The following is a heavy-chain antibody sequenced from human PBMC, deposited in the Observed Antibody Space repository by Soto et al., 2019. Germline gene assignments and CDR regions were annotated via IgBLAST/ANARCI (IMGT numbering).Heavy chain of an antibody. CDR2: IYHCDSDT. J-gene: IGHJ6*01. CDR3: AKSDETAAGADDGYYIMAV. CDR1: GYSCTSYW. Sequence: GEYLKISCTGSGYSCTSYWIGWVRQMPVKGLKCMCIIYHCDSDTRYSPSFQGQVTISADKSISTAYLQWSSLKASDTAMYYCAKSDETAAGADDGYYIMAVWAQGTTVTVSS. V-gene: IGHV5-51*01. D-gene: IGHD6-13*01.